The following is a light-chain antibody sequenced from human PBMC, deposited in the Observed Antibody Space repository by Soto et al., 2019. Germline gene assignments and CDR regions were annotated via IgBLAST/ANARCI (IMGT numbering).Light chain of an antibody. CDR2: ATS. Sequence: AIQMTQFPSSLSASVGDRVTITCRASQDIRSDLGWYQQRPGKAPNLLIYATSSLQSGVPSRFSGSGSGTDFTITISSLQLEDFATYYCLQDHNYPITFGGGTKVDIK. J-gene: IGKJ4*01. CDR1: QDIRSD. V-gene: IGKV1-6*01. CDR3: LQDHNYPIT.